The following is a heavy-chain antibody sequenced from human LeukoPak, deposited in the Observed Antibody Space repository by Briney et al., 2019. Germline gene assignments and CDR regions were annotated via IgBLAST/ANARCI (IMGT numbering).Heavy chain of an antibody. CDR2: IKQDGSEN. D-gene: IGHD4-17*01. J-gene: IGHJ4*02. CDR1: GFTFNRHW. Sequence: GGSLRLSCAVSGFTFNRHWMAWVRQAPGKGLEWVATIKQDGSENYYVESVKGRFTIVRDDGKNSVYSQMNSLRVEDTALYYCVRGPHYGAYADYFDYWGQGALVTVSS. V-gene: IGHV3-7*01. CDR3: VRGPHYGAYADYFDY.